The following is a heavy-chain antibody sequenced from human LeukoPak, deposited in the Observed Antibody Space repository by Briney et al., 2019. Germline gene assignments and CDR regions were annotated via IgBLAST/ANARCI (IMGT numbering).Heavy chain of an antibody. CDR2: INPNSGGT. CDR1: GYTFTGYY. D-gene: IGHD4-17*01. Sequence: ASVKVSCKASGYTFTGYYMHWVRQAPGQGLEWMGWINPNSGGTNYAQKFQGRVTMTRDTSISTAYMELSRLRSDDTAVYYCARAVGLDDSGDYVSWFDPWGQGTLVTVSS. J-gene: IGHJ5*02. CDR3: ARAVGLDDSGDYVSWFDP. V-gene: IGHV1-2*02.